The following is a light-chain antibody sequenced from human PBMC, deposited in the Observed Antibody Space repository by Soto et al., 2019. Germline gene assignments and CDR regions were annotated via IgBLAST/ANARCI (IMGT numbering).Light chain of an antibody. Sequence: GDRVTITCRASQSISGWLAWYQQKPGKAPKLLIYEASSLESGVPSRFSGSGSGTEFTLTISSLQPEDFATYHCQQLNSYPLTFGGGTKVDIK. J-gene: IGKJ4*01. V-gene: IGKV1-5*01. CDR2: EAS. CDR3: QQLNSYPLT. CDR1: QSISGW.